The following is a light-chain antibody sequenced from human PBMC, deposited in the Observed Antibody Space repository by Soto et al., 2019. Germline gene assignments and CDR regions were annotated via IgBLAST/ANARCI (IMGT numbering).Light chain of an antibody. V-gene: IGLV2-8*01. CDR2: EVS. CDR1: SSDVGGYNY. J-gene: IGLJ2*01. Sequence: QSALTQPPSASGSPGQSVTISCTGTSSDVGGYNYVSWYQQHPGKAPKLMIYEVSKRPSGVPDRFSGSKSGNTASLTVSGLQAEDEADYYCSSYAGSNNVLFGGVTTLTVL. CDR3: SSYAGSNNVL.